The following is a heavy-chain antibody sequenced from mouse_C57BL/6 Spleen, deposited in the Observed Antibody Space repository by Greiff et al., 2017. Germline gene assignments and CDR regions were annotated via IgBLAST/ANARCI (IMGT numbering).Heavy chain of an antibody. Sequence: QVQLQQPGAELVMPGASVKLSCKASGYTFTSYWMHWVKQRPGQGLEWIGEIDPSDSYTNYNQKFKGKSTLTVDKSSSTAYMQLSSLTSEDSAVYYCARRGGGSGFGAMDYWGQGTSVTVSS. J-gene: IGHJ4*01. CDR3: ARRGGGSGFGAMDY. D-gene: IGHD1-3*01. CDR1: GYTFTSYW. CDR2: IDPSDSYT. V-gene: IGHV1-69*01.